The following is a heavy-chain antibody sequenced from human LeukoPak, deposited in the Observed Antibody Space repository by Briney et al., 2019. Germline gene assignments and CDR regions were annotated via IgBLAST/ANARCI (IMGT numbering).Heavy chain of an antibody. J-gene: IGHJ3*02. Sequence: GGSLRLSCAASGLTVSSNYMSWVRQAPGKGLEWVSLIYSSGSTYYADSVKGRFTTSRDNAKNALHLQMNSLTAEDTAVYYCVLDLFSSFAFDIWGQGTMVTVSS. CDR2: IYSSGST. V-gene: IGHV3-53*01. D-gene: IGHD3/OR15-3a*01. CDR1: GLTVSSNY. CDR3: VLDLFSSFAFDI.